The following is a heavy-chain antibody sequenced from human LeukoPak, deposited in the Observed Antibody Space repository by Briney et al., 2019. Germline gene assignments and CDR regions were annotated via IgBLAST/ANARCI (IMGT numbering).Heavy chain of an antibody. D-gene: IGHD2-2*03. Sequence: KPSETLSLTCTVSGGSISPYSWTWIRQPPGKGLEWIGYIYYSGSTNYNPSLKSRVTISVDTSKNQFSLKLSSVTAADTAVYYCASMDIVVVPALDLWGRGTLVTVSS. CDR1: GGSISPYS. CDR3: ASMDIVVVPALDL. J-gene: IGHJ2*01. CDR2: IYYSGST. V-gene: IGHV4-59*12.